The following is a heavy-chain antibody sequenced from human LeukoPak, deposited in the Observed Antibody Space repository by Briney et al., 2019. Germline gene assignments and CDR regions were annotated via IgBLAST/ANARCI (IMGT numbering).Heavy chain of an antibody. CDR2: ISGSGGST. V-gene: IGHV3-23*01. CDR3: AKVLRYFVWLLCS. CDR1: GFTFSSYA. D-gene: IGHD3-9*01. J-gene: IGHJ5*02. Sequence: GGSLRLSCGASGFTFSSYAMAWVRQAPGKGLEWVSAISGSGGSTYYADSVKGRFTISRDNSENTLYLQMNSLRAEDTAVYYCAKVLRYFVWLLCSWGQGTLVTVSS.